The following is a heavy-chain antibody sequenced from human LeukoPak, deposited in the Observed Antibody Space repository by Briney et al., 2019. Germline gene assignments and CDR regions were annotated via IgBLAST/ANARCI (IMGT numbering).Heavy chain of an antibody. CDR3: ARALRCSSTSCPRPSSYFDY. V-gene: IGHV1-46*01. CDR2: INPSGGST. CDR1: GYTFTSYY. Sequence: ASVKVSCKASGYTFTSYYMHWVRQAPGQGLEWMGIINPSGGSTSYAQKFQGRVTMTRDTSTSTVYMELSSLRSEDTAVYYCARALRCSSTSCPRPSSYFDYWGQGTLVTVSS. D-gene: IGHD2-2*01. J-gene: IGHJ4*02.